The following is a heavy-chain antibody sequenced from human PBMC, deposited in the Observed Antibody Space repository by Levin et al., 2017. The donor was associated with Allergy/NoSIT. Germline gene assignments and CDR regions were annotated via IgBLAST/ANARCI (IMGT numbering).Heavy chain of an antibody. CDR2: ISWNSGSI. D-gene: IGHD3-3*01. CDR1: GFTFDDYA. J-gene: IGHJ4*02. CDR3: AKGRGDFWSGYDY. Sequence: PGGSLRLSCAASGFTFDDYAMHWVRQAPGKGLEWVSGISWNSGSIGYADSVKGRFTISRDNAKNSLYLQMNSLRAEDTALYYCAKGRGDFWSGYDYWGQGTLVTVSS. V-gene: IGHV3-9*01.